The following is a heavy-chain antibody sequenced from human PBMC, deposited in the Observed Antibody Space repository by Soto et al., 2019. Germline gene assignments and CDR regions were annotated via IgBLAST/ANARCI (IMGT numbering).Heavy chain of an antibody. CDR1: GYPFTGSY. V-gene: IGHV1-2*02. CDR2: INPNRGGT. D-gene: IGHD3-10*01. CDR3: ARDRATRSYYGSGSYYDY. Sequence: QVQLVQSGAEVKKPGASVKVSCKAPGYPFTGSYMPWVRQAPGQGLERMGWINPNRGGTNHAQKLQGRVTMTRDTSISTAYMELSRLRSDDTAVYYCARDRATRSYYGSGSYYDYWGQGPLVSVST. J-gene: IGHJ4*02.